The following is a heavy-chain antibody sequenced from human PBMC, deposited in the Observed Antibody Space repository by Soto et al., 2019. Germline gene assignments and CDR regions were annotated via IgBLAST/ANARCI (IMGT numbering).Heavy chain of an antibody. Sequence: ASVKVSCKASGYTFTGYYMHWVRQAPGQGLEWMGWTNPNSGGTNYAQKFQGWVTMTRDTSISTAYMELSWLRSDDTAVYYCARVRSGWYGQYDYWGQGTLVTVSS. V-gene: IGHV1-2*04. CDR3: ARVRSGWYGQYDY. CDR1: GYTFTGYY. D-gene: IGHD6-19*01. CDR2: TNPNSGGT. J-gene: IGHJ4*02.